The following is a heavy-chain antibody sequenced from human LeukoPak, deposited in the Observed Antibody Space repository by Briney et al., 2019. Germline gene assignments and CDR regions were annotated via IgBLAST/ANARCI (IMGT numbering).Heavy chain of an antibody. CDR1: GVSISNSRSF. D-gene: IGHD3-16*02. CDR3: ARVISHGYSDS. V-gene: IGHV4-39*07. J-gene: IGHJ4*02. Sequence: SETLSLTCTVSGVSISNSRSFWGWIRQPPGRGLEWIVSIFSGGNTYYNPSLSSRVSISIDTSKNQFSLKLSSVTAADTAIYYCARVISHGYSDSWGQGTLVTVSS. CDR2: IFSGGNT.